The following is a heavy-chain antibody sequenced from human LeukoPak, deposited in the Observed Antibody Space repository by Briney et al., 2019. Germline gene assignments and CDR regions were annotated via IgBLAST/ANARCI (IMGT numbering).Heavy chain of an antibody. D-gene: IGHD3-9*01. CDR3: AGSNYDILTGYYTPYYFDY. Sequence: PSGTLSLTCAVSGGSISSSNWWSWVRQPPGKGLEWIGEIYHSGSTNYNPSLKSRVTISVDKSKNQFSLKLSSVTAADTAVYYCAGSNYDILTGYYTPYYFDYWGQGTLVTVSS. CDR2: IYHSGST. CDR1: GGSISSSNW. J-gene: IGHJ4*02. V-gene: IGHV4-4*02.